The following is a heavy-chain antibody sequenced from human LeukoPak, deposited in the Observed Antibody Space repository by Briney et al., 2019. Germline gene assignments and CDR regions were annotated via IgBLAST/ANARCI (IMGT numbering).Heavy chain of an antibody. CDR1: GFTFSSYW. J-gene: IGHJ4*02. D-gene: IGHD4/OR15-4a*01. V-gene: IGHV3-74*01. Sequence: GGSLRLSCAASGFTFSSYWMHWVRQAPGKGLVRVSRINNDGSTTRYADSVKGRFTISRDNAKNTLYLQMNSLRAEDTAMYYCARSNYPYYFDYWGQGTLVTVSS. CDR3: ARSNYPYYFDY. CDR2: INNDGSTT.